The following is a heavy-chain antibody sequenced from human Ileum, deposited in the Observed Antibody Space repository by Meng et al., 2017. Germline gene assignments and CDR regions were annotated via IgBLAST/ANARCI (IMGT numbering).Heavy chain of an antibody. CDR2: IYDSGST. J-gene: IGHJ4*02. D-gene: IGHD1-1*01. CDR3: ARGGTAYFDY. CDR1: GGSISSGGYY. V-gene: IGHV4-31*03. Sequence: QVQLQESGPGLVKPSQTLSLTCTVSGGSISSGGYYWSWIRQHPGKGLEWIGYIYDSGSTYYNPSLKSRIAISGDTSKNQFSLNLSSVTAADTAVDYCARGGTAYFDYWGQGTLVTVSS.